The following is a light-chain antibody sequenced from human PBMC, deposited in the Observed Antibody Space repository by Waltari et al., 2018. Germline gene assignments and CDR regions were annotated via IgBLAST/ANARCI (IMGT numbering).Light chain of an antibody. Sequence: QKPGEAPRSLIYGTSSLRSGVPSKFSGSGSGTEFTLTISSLQPEDSATYYCQQYATDPFTFGQGTKLEIK. J-gene: IGKJ2*01. V-gene: IGKV1-16*02. CDR3: QQYATDPFT. CDR2: GTS.